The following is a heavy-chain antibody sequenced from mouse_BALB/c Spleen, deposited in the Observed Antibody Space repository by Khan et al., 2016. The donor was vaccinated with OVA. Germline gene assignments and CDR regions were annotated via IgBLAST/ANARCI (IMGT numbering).Heavy chain of an antibody. CDR2: IRYSGVT. CDR1: GYSITSGYA. Sequence: EVQLLESGPGLVKPSQSLSLTCTVTGYSITSGYAWNWIRQFPGNQLEWMGYIRYSGVTSYTPSLKSRISITPDTSKTQFFLQLNSVTTEDTATKYCARGNYYGYYCDYWGQGTTLTVSS. J-gene: IGHJ2*01. V-gene: IGHV3-2*02. CDR3: ARGNYYGYYCDY. D-gene: IGHD1-1*01.